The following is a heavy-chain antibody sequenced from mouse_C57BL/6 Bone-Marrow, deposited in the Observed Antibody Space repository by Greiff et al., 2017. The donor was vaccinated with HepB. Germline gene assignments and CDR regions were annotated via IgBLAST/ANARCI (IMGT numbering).Heavy chain of an antibody. D-gene: IGHD1-1*01. CDR3: ARDPPYYYGSSYFDY. V-gene: IGHV5-4*01. J-gene: IGHJ2*01. CDR2: ISDGGSYT. CDR1: GFTFSSYA. Sequence: EVHLVESGGGLVKPGGSLKLSCAASGFTFSSYAMSWVRQTPEKRLEWVATISDGGSYTYYPDNVKGRFTISRDNAKNNLYLQMSHLKSEDTAMYYCARDPPYYYGSSYFDYWGQGTTLTVSS.